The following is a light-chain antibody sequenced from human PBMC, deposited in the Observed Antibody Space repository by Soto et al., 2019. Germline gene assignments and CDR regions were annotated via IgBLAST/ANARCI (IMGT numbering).Light chain of an antibody. Sequence: EIVLTQSPGTRSLSPGERVTLSCRASQTVASNFLAWYKQKPGQAPRLLIYGTSSRAAAIPDRFSGSGSGTDFTLSISRLEPEDGAVYYCQQYGGAPRTFGQGTKVEIK. J-gene: IGKJ1*01. CDR1: QTVASNF. V-gene: IGKV3-20*01. CDR2: GTS. CDR3: QQYGGAPRT.